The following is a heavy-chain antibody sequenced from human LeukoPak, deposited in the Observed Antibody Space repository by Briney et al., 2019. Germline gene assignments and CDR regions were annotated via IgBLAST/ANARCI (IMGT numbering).Heavy chain of an antibody. J-gene: IGHJ3*02. V-gene: IGHV4-59*01. D-gene: IGHD3-3*01. CDR2: IYYSGST. CDR3: ARDPHYDFWSGSRDAFDI. Sequence: SETLSLTCTVSGGSISSYYWSWLRQPPGKGLEWIGYIYYSGSTNYNPSLKSRVTISVDTSKNQFSLKLSSVTAADTAVYYCARDPHYDFWSGSRDAFDIWGQGTMVTVSS. CDR1: GGSISSYY.